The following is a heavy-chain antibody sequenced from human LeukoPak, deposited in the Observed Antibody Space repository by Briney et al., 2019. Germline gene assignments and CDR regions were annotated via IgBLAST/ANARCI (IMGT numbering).Heavy chain of an antibody. Sequence: PSETLSLTCTVSGGSINNYFWTWIRQPPGKGLEWIGYIYYTGTTNYNPSLNSRVTMSVDTSKNQLSLKMTSVTAADTAVYYCARRLRQNLFDPWGQRTPVTVSS. CDR2: IYYTGTT. CDR1: GGSINNYF. CDR3: ARRLRQNLFDP. V-gene: IGHV4-59*08. D-gene: IGHD4-17*01. J-gene: IGHJ5*02.